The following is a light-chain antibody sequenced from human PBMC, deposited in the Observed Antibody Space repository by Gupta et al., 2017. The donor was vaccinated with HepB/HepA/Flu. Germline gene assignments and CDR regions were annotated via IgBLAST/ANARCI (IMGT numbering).Light chain of an antibody. Sequence: EIVLTQSPATLSLSPGERATLSCRASQSVSSYLAWYQQKPGQAPRLLIYDASTRATGIPARFSGSGSGTDFTLTISSLEPEDFAVYYCQQRGAFGPGTKVDIK. J-gene: IGKJ3*01. CDR2: DAS. V-gene: IGKV3-11*01. CDR3: QQRGA. CDR1: QSVSSY.